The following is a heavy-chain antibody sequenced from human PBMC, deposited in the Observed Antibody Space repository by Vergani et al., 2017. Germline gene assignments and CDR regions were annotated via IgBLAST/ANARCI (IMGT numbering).Heavy chain of an antibody. Sequence: VQLVESGGGVVQPGRSLRLSCAASGFTVSSNYMSWVRQAPGKGLEWVSVIYSGGSTYYADSVKGRFTISRDNSKSTLFLQMNSLRVEDMAVYYCARDRGDWRYSRYFYNYYMDVWGKGTTVTVSS. CDR3: ARDRGDWRYSRYFYNYYMDV. CDR1: GFTVSSNY. CDR2: IYSGGST. V-gene: IGHV3-66*02. J-gene: IGHJ6*03. D-gene: IGHD2-8*02.